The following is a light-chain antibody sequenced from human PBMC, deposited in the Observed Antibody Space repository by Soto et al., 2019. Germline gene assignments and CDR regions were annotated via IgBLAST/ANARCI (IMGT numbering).Light chain of an antibody. Sequence: QSALTQPASASGSPGQSITISCTGTSSDVGGYNYVSWYQQHPGKAPKLMIYDVSDRPSGVSNRFSGSKSGNTASLTISGLQAEDEADYYCSSYTSGFYVFGTGTKLTVL. J-gene: IGLJ1*01. CDR3: SSYTSGFYV. V-gene: IGLV2-14*01. CDR2: DVS. CDR1: SSDVGGYNY.